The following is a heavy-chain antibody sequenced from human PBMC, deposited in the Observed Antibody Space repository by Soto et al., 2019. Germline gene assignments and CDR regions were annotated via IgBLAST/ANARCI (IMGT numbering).Heavy chain of an antibody. J-gene: IGHJ4*02. CDR1: RDTFTSYG. V-gene: IGHV1-18*01. CDR2: ISTYNGNT. CDR3: ARDPGYTSGWYCDH. Sequence: QVQLVQSGAEVKKPGASVTVSCKASRDTFTSYGVSWVRQAPGQGLEWMGWISTYNGNTNYAQKLQGRVTMTIDTXXTTVYWELTTLRSDDTAVYYCARDPGYTSGWYCDHWGQGTLVTVSS. D-gene: IGHD6-19*01.